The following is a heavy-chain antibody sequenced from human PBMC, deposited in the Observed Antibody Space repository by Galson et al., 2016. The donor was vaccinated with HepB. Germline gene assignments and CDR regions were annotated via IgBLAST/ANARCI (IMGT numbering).Heavy chain of an antibody. CDR2: INSDGGST. Sequence: SLRLSCAASGFTFSSYWMHWVRQAPGKGLVWVSRINSDGGSTTYADSMKGRFAISRDNAKNTLYLQMNSLRAEDTAVYYCTRESIYGDYGGFDPWGQGTLVTVSS. CDR1: GFTFSSYW. CDR3: TRESIYGDYGGFDP. V-gene: IGHV3-74*01. J-gene: IGHJ5*02. D-gene: IGHD4-17*01.